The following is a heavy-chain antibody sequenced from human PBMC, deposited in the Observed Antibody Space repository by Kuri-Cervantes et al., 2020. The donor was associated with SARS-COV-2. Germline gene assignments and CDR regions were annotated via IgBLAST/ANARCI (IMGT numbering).Heavy chain of an antibody. J-gene: IGHJ4*02. D-gene: IGHD2-2*01. CDR3: ARDPGYCSSTSCYVAYFDY. V-gene: IGHV3-30*02. Sequence: GESLKISCAASGFTFSSYGMHWVRQAPGKGLEWVAFIRHDGSNKYYADSVKGRFTISRDNSKNTLYLQMNSLRAEDTAVYYCARDPGYCSSTSCYVAYFDYWGQGTLVTVSS. CDR1: GFTFSSYG. CDR2: IRHDGSNK.